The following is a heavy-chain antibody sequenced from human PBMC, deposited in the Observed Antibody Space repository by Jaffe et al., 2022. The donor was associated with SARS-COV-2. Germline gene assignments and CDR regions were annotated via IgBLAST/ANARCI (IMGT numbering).Heavy chain of an antibody. V-gene: IGHV1-3*01. CDR3: ARGYYDILTKESDYMDV. CDR1: GYTFTSYA. D-gene: IGHD3-9*01. J-gene: IGHJ6*03. CDR2: INAGNGNR. Sequence: QVQLVQSGAEVKKPGASVKVSCKASGYTFTSYAMHWVRQAPGQRLEWMGWINAGNGNRKYSQKFQGRVTISRDTSASTIYMELSSLRSEDTAVYYCARGYYDILTKESDYMDVWGKGTTVTVSS.